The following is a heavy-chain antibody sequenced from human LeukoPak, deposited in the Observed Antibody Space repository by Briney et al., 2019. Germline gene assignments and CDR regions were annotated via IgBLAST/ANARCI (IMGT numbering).Heavy chain of an antibody. CDR1: GFTFSSYA. J-gene: IGHJ4*02. Sequence: GGSLRLSCAASGFTFSSYAMSWVRQAPGKGLEWVSIIYSGGNTDYTDSVKGRFTISRDNSKNTLYLQMNSLRAEDTAVYYCARTFPSDYWGQGTLVTVSS. CDR2: IYSGGNT. CDR3: ARTFPSDY. V-gene: IGHV3-53*01.